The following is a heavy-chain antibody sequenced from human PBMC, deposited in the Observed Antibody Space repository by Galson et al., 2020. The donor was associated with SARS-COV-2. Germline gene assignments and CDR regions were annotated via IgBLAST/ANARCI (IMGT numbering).Heavy chain of an antibody. V-gene: IGHV3-30*03. CDR1: GFTFSSYG. CDR3: ARAFGYDLRADAFDI. D-gene: IGHD5-12*01. Sequence: GESLKISCAASGFTFSSYGIHWVRQAPGKGLEWVAVISYDGSNQYYADSVKGRFTFSRDNSKNTLYLQMNSLRAEDTAVYYCARAFGYDLRADAFDIWGQGTMVTVSS. J-gene: IGHJ3*02. CDR2: ISYDGSNQ.